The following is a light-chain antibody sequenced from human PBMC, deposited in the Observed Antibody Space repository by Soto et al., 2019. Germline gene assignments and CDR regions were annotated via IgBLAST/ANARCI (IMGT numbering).Light chain of an antibody. V-gene: IGKV1-5*01. J-gene: IGKJ2*01. Sequence: DIQMTQSPSTLSASVGDRVTITCRASQSISSWLAWYQQKPGKAPKLLIYDASSLESGVPSRFSGSGSGTEFTLTISSLQPDDFATYYCQQYNSYVMYTFGQGTKLEIK. CDR2: DAS. CDR3: QQYNSYVMYT. CDR1: QSISSW.